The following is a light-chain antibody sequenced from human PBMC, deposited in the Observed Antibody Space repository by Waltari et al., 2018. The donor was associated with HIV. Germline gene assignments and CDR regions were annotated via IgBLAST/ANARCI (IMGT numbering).Light chain of an antibody. CDR1: SSDVGNYNL. V-gene: IGLV2-23*01. Sequence: QYALTQHASVSGSPGQSITRSCTGTSSDVGNYNLVSGYQQHPGKAPKLIIYEAIKRPSGVSNRISASKSGNTASLTISGLQAEDEADYYCCSYGGSSTWVFGGGTKVTVL. CDR2: EAI. J-gene: IGLJ3*02. CDR3: CSYGGSSTWV.